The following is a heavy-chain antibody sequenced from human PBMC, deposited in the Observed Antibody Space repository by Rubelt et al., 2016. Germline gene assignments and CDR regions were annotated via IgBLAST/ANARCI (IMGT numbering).Heavy chain of an antibody. CDR3: ARVTAVKSVDY. CDR2: ISSSSSCT. J-gene: IGHJ4*02. D-gene: IGHD3-16*01. Sequence: VRQAPGKGLEWVSSISSSSSCTYYADSVKGRFTISRHNSKNTLYLQMNSLRAEDTAVYYCARVTAVKSVDYWGQGTLVTVSS. V-gene: IGHV3-21*04.